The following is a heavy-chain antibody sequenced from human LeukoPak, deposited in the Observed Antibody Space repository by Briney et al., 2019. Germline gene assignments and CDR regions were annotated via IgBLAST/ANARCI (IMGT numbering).Heavy chain of an antibody. D-gene: IGHD6-13*01. V-gene: IGHV3-30*18. J-gene: IGHJ4*02. Sequence: RGSLRLSCASSGFTFSSYGMHWVRQAPGKGLEWVAVISYDGGNKYYADSVKGRFTISRDNSKHTLYLQMNSLRAEDTAVYYCAKDQQLIISYWGQGTLVTVSS. CDR3: AKDQQLIISY. CDR2: ISYDGGNK. CDR1: GFTFSSYG.